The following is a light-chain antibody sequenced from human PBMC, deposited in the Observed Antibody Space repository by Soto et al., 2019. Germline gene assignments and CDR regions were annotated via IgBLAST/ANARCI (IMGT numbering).Light chain of an antibody. CDR3: QSYDSSLSGARV. Sequence: QSVLTQPPSVSGAPGQRVTISCTGSSSNIGAGYGVHWYQQLPGTAPKVLIYDNNSRPSGVPDRFSGSKSGTSASLAITGLQAEDEADYCCQSYDSSLSGARVFGGGTKLTVL. CDR2: DNN. V-gene: IGLV1-40*01. J-gene: IGLJ3*02. CDR1: SSNIGAGYG.